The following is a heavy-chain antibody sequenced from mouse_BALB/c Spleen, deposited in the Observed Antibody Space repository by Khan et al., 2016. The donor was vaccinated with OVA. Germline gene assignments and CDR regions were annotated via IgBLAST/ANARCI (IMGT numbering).Heavy chain of an antibody. V-gene: IGHV2-6-5*01. CDR3: AKGVWSYYYTLDY. CDR2: IWGGGST. J-gene: IGHJ4*01. Sequence: QVQLKESGPGLVAPSQNLSITCTVSGFSLSDYGVSWIRQPPGKGLEWLGVIWGGGSTYYNSALKSRLSISKDNSQSQVFLKMSSLQSDDTAMFYCAKGVWSYYYTLDYWGQGTSVTVSA. CDR1: GFSLSDYG.